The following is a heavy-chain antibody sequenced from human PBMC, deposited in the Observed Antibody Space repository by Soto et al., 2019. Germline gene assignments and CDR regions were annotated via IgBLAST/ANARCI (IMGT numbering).Heavy chain of an antibody. D-gene: IGHD4-17*01. V-gene: IGHV4-61*01. CDR2: IYYSGST. CDR1: GGSVSSGSYY. Sequence: QVQLQESGPGLVKPSETLSLTCTVSGGSVSSGSYYWSWIRQPPGKGLEWIGYIYYSGSTNYNPSLKNRVTISVSTSKNQFGLKRSAVTAADTTVYYCAGVDAVTSSYDYYGMYVWGQGTTVTVSS. CDR3: AGVDAVTSSYDYYGMYV. J-gene: IGHJ6*02.